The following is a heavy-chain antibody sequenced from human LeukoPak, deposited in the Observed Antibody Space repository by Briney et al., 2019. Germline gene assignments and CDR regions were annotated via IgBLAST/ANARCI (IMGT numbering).Heavy chain of an antibody. CDR3: ARLPNPCYYDSSGYFDY. D-gene: IGHD3-22*01. J-gene: IGHJ4*02. CDR2: IYYSGST. CDR1: GGSISSYY. V-gene: IGHV4-59*08. Sequence: PSETLSLTCTVSGGSISSYYWSWIRQPPGKGLEWIGYIYYSGSTNYNPSLKSRVTISVDTSKNQFSLKLSSVTAADTAVYYCARLPNPCYYDSSGYFDYWGQGTLVTVSS.